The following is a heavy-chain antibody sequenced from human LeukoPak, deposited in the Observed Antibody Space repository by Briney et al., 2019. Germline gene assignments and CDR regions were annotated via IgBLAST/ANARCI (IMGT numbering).Heavy chain of an antibody. D-gene: IGHD3-10*01. CDR3: ARGLWFGELLVQPDFDY. CDR1: GFTFSSYE. V-gene: IGHV3-48*03. J-gene: IGHJ4*02. Sequence: GGSLRLSCAASGFTFSSYEMNWVRQAPGKGLEWVSYISSSGSTIYYADSVKGRFTISRDNAKNSLYLQMNSLRAEDTVVYYCARGLWFGELLVQPDFDYWGQGTLVTVSS. CDR2: ISSSGSTI.